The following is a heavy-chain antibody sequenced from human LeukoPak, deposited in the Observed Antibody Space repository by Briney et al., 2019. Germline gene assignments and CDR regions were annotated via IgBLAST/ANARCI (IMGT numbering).Heavy chain of an antibody. CDR3: ARDQLKNYGMDV. Sequence: PGGSLRLSCAASGFTFSSYAMHWVRQAPGKGLEWVAVISYDGSNKYYADSVKGRFTISKDNSKSTLYLQMNSLRAEDTAVYYCARDQLKNYGMDVWGQGTTVTVSS. D-gene: IGHD6-6*01. CDR1: GFTFSSYA. CDR2: ISYDGSNK. V-gene: IGHV3-30-3*01. J-gene: IGHJ6*02.